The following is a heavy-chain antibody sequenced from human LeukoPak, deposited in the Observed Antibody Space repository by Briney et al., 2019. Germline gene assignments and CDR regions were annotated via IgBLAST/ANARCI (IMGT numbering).Heavy chain of an antibody. D-gene: IGHD6-19*01. Sequence: GGSLRLSCVTSGFTFSTYWMSWVRQTPGKGLEWVANIKQDGSEKHYVDSVKGRFSISRDNAKNSLYLQMNSLRAEDTAVYYCAREASSGWYGRGHWFDPWGQGTLVTVSS. CDR2: IKQDGSEK. CDR3: AREASSGWYGRGHWFDP. J-gene: IGHJ5*02. V-gene: IGHV3-7*01. CDR1: GFTFSTYW.